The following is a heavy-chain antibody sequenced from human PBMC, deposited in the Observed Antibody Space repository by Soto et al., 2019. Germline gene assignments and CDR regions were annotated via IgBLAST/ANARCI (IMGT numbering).Heavy chain of an antibody. CDR2: ISYDGSNK. J-gene: IGHJ6*02. D-gene: IGHD3-3*01. CDR1: GFTFSSYG. CDR3: AKVGSAVFGVVTPSYYYYGMDV. Sequence: PGGSLRLSCAASGFTFSSYGMHWVRQAPGKGLEWVAVISYDGSNKYYADSVKGRFTISRDNSKNTLYLQMNSLRAEDTAVYYCAKVGSAVFGVVTPSYYYYGMDVWGQGTTVTVSS. V-gene: IGHV3-30*18.